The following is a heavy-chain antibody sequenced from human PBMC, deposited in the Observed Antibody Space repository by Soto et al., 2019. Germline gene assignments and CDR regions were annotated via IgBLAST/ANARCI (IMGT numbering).Heavy chain of an antibody. D-gene: IGHD1-26*01. CDR2: IYYSGRT. V-gene: IGHV4-59*08. J-gene: IGHJ4*02. CDR3: AGDIPSGSYRFDY. Sequence: QVQLQESGPGLVKPSETLSLTCTVSGGSISSHPWSWIRQSPGKGLEWIGYIYYSGRTVFNPSLKSRVTMSLATSKNQFSLKLTSVTATDTAVYYCAGDIPSGSYRFDYWGQGALVIVSS. CDR1: GGSISSHP.